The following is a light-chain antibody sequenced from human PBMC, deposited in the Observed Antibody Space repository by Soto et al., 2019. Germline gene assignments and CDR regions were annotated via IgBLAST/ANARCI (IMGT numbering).Light chain of an antibody. J-gene: IGKJ1*01. CDR3: QQYGSSGT. CDR2: GAS. CDR1: QSVRSSY. V-gene: IGKV3-20*01. Sequence: EIVLTQSPGTLSLSPGERATLSCRASQSVRSSYLAWYQQKPGQAPRLLIYGASSRATGIPDRFSGSGSGTDFTLTINRLEPEDFAVYYCQQYGSSGTFGQGTKVEIK.